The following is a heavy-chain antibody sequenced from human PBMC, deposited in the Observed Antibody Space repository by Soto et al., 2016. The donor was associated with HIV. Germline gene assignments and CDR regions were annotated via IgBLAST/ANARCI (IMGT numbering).Heavy chain of an antibody. J-gene: IGHJ4*02. CDR1: GYTFSGYY. D-gene: IGHD3-16*01. CDR2: ILPNTGGT. Sequence: QVRLVQSGAEVKKPGASVKVSCKASGYTFSGYYMHWVRQAPGQGLEWMGWILPNTGGTKYAQNLQGRVTMTRNTSISTAYMEVTSLRSDDTAVYYCVSYGYWGQGTLVTVSS. CDR3: VSYGY. V-gene: IGHV1-2*02.